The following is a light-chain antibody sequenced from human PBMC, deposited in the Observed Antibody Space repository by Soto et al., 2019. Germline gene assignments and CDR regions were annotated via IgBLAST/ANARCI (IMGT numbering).Light chain of an antibody. CDR2: RAS. V-gene: IGKV1-5*03. Sequence: IRMPQSPSTLSDSVGARVTITCRASQRIIRWLAGFQQKPGKAPNLLIFRASSLESGVPTRFSGSGSGTEFTLTISSLQPDDFTTYYCQQYKTSTYTFAQGTKLEIK. CDR3: QQYKTSTYT. CDR1: QRIIRW. J-gene: IGKJ2*01.